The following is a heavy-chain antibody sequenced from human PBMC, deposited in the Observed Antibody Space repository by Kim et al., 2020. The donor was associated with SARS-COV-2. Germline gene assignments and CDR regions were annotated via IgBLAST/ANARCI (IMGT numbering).Heavy chain of an antibody. D-gene: IGHD6-13*01. CDR2: LHYSGNI. CDR3: AREGKHYNSWSLDY. J-gene: IGHJ4*01. V-gene: IGHV4-61*01. CDR1: GASVSGDSHY. Sequence: SETLSLTCNVSGASVSGDSHYWSWIRQPPGKGLEWIGYLHYSGNIKYNPSLNSRVTLSIDTSKNQLSLQLNSVTAADTAVYYCAREGKHYNSWSLDYWG.